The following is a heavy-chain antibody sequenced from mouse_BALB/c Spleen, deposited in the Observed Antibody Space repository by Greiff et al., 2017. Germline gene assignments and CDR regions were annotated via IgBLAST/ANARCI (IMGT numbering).Heavy chain of an antibody. V-gene: IGHV1-67*01. CDR2: ISTYYGNT. CDR1: SYTFTDYA. Sequence: VQLQQSGPELVRPGVSVKISCKGSSYTFTDYAMHWVKQSHAKSLEWIGVISTYYGNTNYNQKFKGKATMTVDKSSSTAYMELARLTSEDSAVYYCARGRFTTATLDYWGQGTTLTVSS. J-gene: IGHJ2*01. CDR3: ARGRFTTATLDY. D-gene: IGHD1-2*01.